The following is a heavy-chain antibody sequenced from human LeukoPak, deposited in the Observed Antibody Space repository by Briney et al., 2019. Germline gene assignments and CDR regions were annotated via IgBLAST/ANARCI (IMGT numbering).Heavy chain of an antibody. CDR1: GFTFSNYA. V-gene: IGHV3-23*01. J-gene: IGHJ6*02. Sequence: PGGSLRLSCAASGFTFSNYAMSWVRQAPGKGLEWVSAISGSGGSTYYADSVKGRFTISRDNSKNTLYLQMNSLRAEDTAVYYCARGLKEYYDILTGYYAPYYYYYGMDVWGQGTTVTVSS. D-gene: IGHD3-9*01. CDR2: ISGSGGST. CDR3: ARGLKEYYDILTGYYAPYYYYYGMDV.